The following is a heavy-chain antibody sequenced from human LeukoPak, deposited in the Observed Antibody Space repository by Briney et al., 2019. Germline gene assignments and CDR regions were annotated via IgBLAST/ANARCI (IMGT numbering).Heavy chain of an antibody. CDR2: ISSSGSSI. V-gene: IGHV3-48*03. J-gene: IGHJ4*02. CDR3: ARDLSYSYGLDY. D-gene: IGHD5-18*01. Sequence: GGSLRLSCAASGFIFSSYEVNWVRQAPGKGLEWVSYISSSGSSIYYADSVKGRFTISRDNAKNLLYLQMNSLRAEDTAVYYCARDLSYSYGLDYWGQGTLVTVSS. CDR1: GFIFSSYE.